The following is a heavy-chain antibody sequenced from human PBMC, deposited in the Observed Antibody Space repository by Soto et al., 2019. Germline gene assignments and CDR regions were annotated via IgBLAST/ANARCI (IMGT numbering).Heavy chain of an antibody. J-gene: IGHJ5*02. CDR2: MISAGTT. V-gene: IGHV3-23*01. D-gene: IGHD3-16*01. CDR1: GFTFSSSA. Sequence: GGSLRLSCTASGFTFSSSALSWVRQAPGQGLEWVSAMISAGTTYYADSVRGRFTISRDNSKNTIYLQMNSLRAEDTAVYYCAKGVRLTSRGNWFDPWGQGTLVNVSS. CDR3: AKGVRLTSRGNWFDP.